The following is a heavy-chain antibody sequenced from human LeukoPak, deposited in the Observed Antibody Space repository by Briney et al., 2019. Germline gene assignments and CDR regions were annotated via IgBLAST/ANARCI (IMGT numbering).Heavy chain of an antibody. J-gene: IGHJ5*02. Sequence: PSETLSLTCTVSGYSISSGYYWGWIRQPPGKGLEWIGSIYYSGSTYYNPSLKSRVTISVDTSKNQFSLKLSSVTAADTAVYYCAREPQYSSSFHWFDPWGQGTLVTVSS. CDR1: GYSISSGYY. D-gene: IGHD6-6*01. CDR3: AREPQYSSSFHWFDP. CDR2: IYYSGST. V-gene: IGHV4-38-2*02.